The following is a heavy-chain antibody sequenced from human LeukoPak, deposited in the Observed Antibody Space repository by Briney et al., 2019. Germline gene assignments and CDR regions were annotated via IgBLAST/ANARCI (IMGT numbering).Heavy chain of an antibody. V-gene: IGHV3-23*01. CDR3: ARDERSTIFGVVFYYMDV. D-gene: IGHD3-3*01. J-gene: IGHJ6*03. CDR1: GFTFSSFG. CDR2: ISGSGGII. Sequence: PGGSLRLSCAASGFTFSSFGMSWVRQAPGKGLEWVSTISGSGGIIDYADSVKGRFTFSRDNAKNSLYLQMNSLRAEDTAVYYCARDERSTIFGVVFYYMDVWGKGTTVTVSS.